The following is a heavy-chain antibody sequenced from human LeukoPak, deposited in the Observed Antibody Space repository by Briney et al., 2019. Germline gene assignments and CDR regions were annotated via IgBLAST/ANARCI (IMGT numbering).Heavy chain of an antibody. V-gene: IGHV3-74*01. CDR2: INSDGSTT. J-gene: IGHJ5*02. CDR1: GFTFSSFW. CDR3: ARGGCSGGGCYTKNNWFDP. Sequence: PGGSLRLSCAASGFTFSSFWMHWVRQAPGKGLVWVSHINSDGSTTDYADSVRGRFTISRDNAKNTLYLQMNSLTVEDTAVYYCARGGCSGGGCYTKNNWFDPWGQGTLVTVSS. D-gene: IGHD2-15*01.